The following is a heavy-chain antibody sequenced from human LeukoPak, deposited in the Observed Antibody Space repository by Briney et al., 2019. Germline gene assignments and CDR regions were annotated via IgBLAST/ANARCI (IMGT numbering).Heavy chain of an antibody. CDR1: GGSFSGYY. V-gene: IGHV4-34*01. J-gene: IGHJ6*02. CDR3: GGALRYYYYGMDV. Sequence: SETLSLTCAVYGGSFSGYYWSWIRQPPGKGLEWIGEINHSGSTNYNPSLKSRVTISVDTSKNQFSLKLSSVTAADTAVYYCGGALRYYYYGMDVWGQGTTVTVSS. CDR2: INHSGST. D-gene: IGHD3-16*01.